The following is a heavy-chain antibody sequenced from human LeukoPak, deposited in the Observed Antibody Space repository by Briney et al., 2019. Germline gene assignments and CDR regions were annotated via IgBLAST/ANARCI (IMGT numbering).Heavy chain of an antibody. CDR2: INHSGST. J-gene: IGHJ5*02. D-gene: IGHD6-13*01. CDR1: GGSISSYY. V-gene: IGHV4-34*01. CDR3: ARGRRSIAAARWFDP. Sequence: PSETLSLTCTVSGGSISSYYWSWIRQPPGKGLEWIGEINHSGSTNYNPSLKSRVTISVDTSKNQFSLKLSSVTAADTAVYYCARGRRSIAAARWFDPWGQGTLVTVSS.